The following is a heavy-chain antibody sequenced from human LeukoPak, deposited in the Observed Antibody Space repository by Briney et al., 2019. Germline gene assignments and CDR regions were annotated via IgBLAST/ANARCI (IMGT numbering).Heavy chain of an antibody. CDR2: IYHSGST. J-gene: IGHJ4*02. Sequence: SETLSLTCAVSGGSISSGGYSWSWIRQPPGKGLEWIGYIYHSGSTYYNPSLKSRVTISVDRSKNQFSLKLSSVTAADTAVYYCARAFKAHYYDSSGSEFDYWGQGTLVTVSS. D-gene: IGHD3-22*01. CDR1: GGSISSGGYS. V-gene: IGHV4-30-2*01. CDR3: ARAFKAHYYDSSGSEFDY.